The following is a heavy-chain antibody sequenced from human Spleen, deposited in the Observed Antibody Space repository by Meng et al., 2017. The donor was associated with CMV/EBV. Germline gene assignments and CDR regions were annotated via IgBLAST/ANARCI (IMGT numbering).Heavy chain of an antibody. D-gene: IGHD2-2*01. J-gene: IGHJ5*02. CDR1: GDSISGSRYY. Sequence: SETLSLTCNVSGDSISGSRYYWGWIRQPPGKGLEWIGEINHSGSTNYNPSLKSRVTISVDTSKNQFSLKLSSVTAADTAVYYCARRYCSSTSCYLGGFDPWGQGTLVTVSS. CDR2: INHSGST. CDR3: ARRYCSSTSCYLGGFDP. V-gene: IGHV4-39*07.